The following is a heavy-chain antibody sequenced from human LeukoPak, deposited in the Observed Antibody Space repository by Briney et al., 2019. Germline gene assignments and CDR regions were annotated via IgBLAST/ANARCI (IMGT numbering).Heavy chain of an antibody. J-gene: IGHJ4*02. CDR3: ARETPSRYFDY. V-gene: IGHV1-8*01. CDR2: MNPSSGKT. D-gene: IGHD4-23*01. Sequence: GASVKVSCKASGYTFTSYDINWVRQATGQGLEWMGWMNPSSGKTGYAQKFQGRISMTRNTSISTAYMELSSLRSEDTAVYCCARETPSRYFDYWGQGTLVTVSS. CDR1: GYTFTSYD.